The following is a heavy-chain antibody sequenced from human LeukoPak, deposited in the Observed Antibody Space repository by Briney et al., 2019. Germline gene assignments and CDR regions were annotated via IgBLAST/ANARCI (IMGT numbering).Heavy chain of an antibody. J-gene: IGHJ4*02. V-gene: IGHV3-11*01. CDR2: ISSSGSTI. Sequence: GGSLRSSGAAFGSPFGAYSLGWFGRPQGKGLEWVSYISSSGSTIYYADSVKGRFTISRDNAKNSLYLQMNSLRAEDTAVYYCAAAFLFDYWGQGTLVTVSS. CDR1: GSPFGAYS. CDR3: AAAFLFDY. D-gene: IGHD2-21*02.